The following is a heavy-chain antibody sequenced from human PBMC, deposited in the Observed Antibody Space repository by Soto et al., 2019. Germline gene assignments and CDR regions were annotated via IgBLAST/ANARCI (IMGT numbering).Heavy chain of an antibody. V-gene: IGHV4-59*11. CDR3: ARRISDNILTGYNWFDP. CDR1: GGSISSHY. Sequence: SLTLPLTWTVSGGSISSHYWIWLRQPPGKGLEWIGYIYYSGSTNYNPSLKSRVTISVDTSKNQFSLKLSSVTAADTAVYYCARRISDNILTGYNWFDPWGQGTLVTVSS. J-gene: IGHJ5*02. D-gene: IGHD3-9*01. CDR2: IYYSGST.